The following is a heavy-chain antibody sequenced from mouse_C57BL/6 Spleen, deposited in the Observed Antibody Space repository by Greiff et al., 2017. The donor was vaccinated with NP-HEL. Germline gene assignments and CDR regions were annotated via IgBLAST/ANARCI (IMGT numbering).Heavy chain of an antibody. CDR1: GYTFTSYW. J-gene: IGHJ3*01. CDR3: ARDGKGFAY. D-gene: IGHD2-1*01. V-gene: IGHV1-55*01. Sequence: QVQLKQPGAELVKPGASVKMSCKASGYTFTSYWLTWVKQRPGQGLEWIGDIYPGSGSTNYNEKFKSKATLTVDTSSSTAYMQISSLTSEDSAVYYCARDGKGFAYWGQGTLVTVSA. CDR2: IYPGSGST.